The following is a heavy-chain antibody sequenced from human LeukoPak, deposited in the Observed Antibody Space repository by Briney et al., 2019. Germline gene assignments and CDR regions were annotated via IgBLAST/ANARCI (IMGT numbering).Heavy chain of an antibody. D-gene: IGHD3-22*01. J-gene: IGHJ4*02. V-gene: IGHV3-23*01. CDR2: SSGSGGST. CDR1: GFTFSSYA. CDR3: AKVGHYGNSGYVDY. Sequence: PGGSLKLSCAASGFTFSSYARRWVRQAPGKGLEWVAASSGSGGSTYYADSVKGRFTISRDNSRNTLYLQMNSLRPEDTAIYYCAKVGHYGNSGYVDYWGQGTLVTVSS.